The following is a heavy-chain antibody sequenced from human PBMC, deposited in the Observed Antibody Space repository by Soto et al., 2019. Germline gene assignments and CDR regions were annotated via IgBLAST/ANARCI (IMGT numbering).Heavy chain of an antibody. J-gene: IGHJ4*02. V-gene: IGHV1-69*02. CDR3: ARGGDDSGYDD. Sequence: QVQLVQSGAEVKKPGSSVKVSCKASGGTFSSYTISWVRQAPGQGLEWMGRIIPILGIANYAQKFQGRVTITAYKSTSTAYMELSSLRSEDTAVYYCARGGDDSGYDDWGQGTLVTVSS. CDR1: GGTFSSYT. D-gene: IGHD5-12*01. CDR2: IIPILGIA.